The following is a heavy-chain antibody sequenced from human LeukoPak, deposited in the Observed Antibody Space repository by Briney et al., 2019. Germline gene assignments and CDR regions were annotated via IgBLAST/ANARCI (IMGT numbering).Heavy chain of an antibody. V-gene: IGHV3-23*01. D-gene: IGHD6-13*01. Sequence: PGGSLRLSCAASGFTFSSYDMHWVRQAPGKGLEWVSAISGSGGSTYYADSVKGRFTISRDNSKNTLYLQMNSLRAEDTAVYYCAKDHQSWGDYFDYWGQGTLVTVSS. CDR1: GFTFSSYD. CDR2: ISGSGGST. J-gene: IGHJ4*02. CDR3: AKDHQSWGDYFDY.